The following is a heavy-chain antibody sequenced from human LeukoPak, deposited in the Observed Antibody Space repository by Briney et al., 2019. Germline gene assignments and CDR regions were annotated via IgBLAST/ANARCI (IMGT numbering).Heavy chain of an antibody. D-gene: IGHD5-12*01. CDR3: ARQRSAVVGGYSAFDY. V-gene: IGHV1-18*01. CDR1: GYTFTSYG. Sequence: GASVKVSCKASGYTFTSYGISWVRQAPGQGLEWMGWISAYNGNTNYAQKLQGRVTMTTDTPTSTAYMELRSLRSDDTAVYYCARQRSAVVGGYSAFDYWGQGTLVTVSS. CDR2: ISAYNGNT. J-gene: IGHJ4*02.